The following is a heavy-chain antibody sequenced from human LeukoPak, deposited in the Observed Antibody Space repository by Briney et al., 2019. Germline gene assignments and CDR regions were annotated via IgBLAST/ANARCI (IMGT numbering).Heavy chain of an antibody. CDR2: MYTSGST. CDR1: GYSISTGYY. V-gene: IGHV4-61*02. CDR3: ARGIRGVMGNWFDP. Sequence: PSETLSLTCTVSGYSISTGYYWGWIRQPAGKGLEWIGRMYTSGSTNYNPSLKSRVTISVDTSKNQFSLKLSSVTAADTAVYYCARGIRGVMGNWFDPWGQGTLVTVSS. D-gene: IGHD3-10*01. J-gene: IGHJ5*02.